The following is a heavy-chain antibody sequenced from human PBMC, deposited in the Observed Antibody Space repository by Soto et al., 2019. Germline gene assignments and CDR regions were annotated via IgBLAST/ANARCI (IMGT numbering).Heavy chain of an antibody. V-gene: IGHV1-18*01. CDR1: GYTFTSYG. D-gene: IGHD6-6*01. CDR3: ARILRYSSSSYYYYGMDV. Sequence: QVPLVQSGAEVKKPGASVKVSCKASGYTFTSYGISWVRQAPGQGLEWMGWISAYNGNTNYAQKLQGRVTMTTDTSTSTAYMELRSLGSDDTAVYYCARILRYSSSSYYYYGMDVWGQGTTVTVSS. CDR2: ISAYNGNT. J-gene: IGHJ6*02.